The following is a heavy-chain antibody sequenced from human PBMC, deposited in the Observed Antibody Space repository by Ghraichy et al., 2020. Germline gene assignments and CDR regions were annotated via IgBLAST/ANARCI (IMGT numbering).Heavy chain of an antibody. J-gene: IGHJ4*02. CDR2: IIPILGIA. V-gene: IGHV1-69*04. D-gene: IGHD6-19*01. CDR3: ARTVAADGGWYFYGYLDY. CDR1: GGTFSSYA. Sequence: SVKVSCKASGGTFSSYAISWVRQAPGQGLEWMGRIIPILGIANYAQKFQGRVTITADKSTSTAYMELSSLRSEDTAVYYCARTVAADGGWYFYGYLDYWGQGTLVTVSS.